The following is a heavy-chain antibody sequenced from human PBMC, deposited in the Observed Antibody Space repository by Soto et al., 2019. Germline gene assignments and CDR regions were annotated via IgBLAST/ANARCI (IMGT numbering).Heavy chain of an antibody. CDR1: GFTFSSYS. J-gene: IGHJ4*02. CDR2: ISSTSNTI. Sequence: EVQLVESGGGLVQPGGSLRLSCAASGFTFSSYSMSWVRQAPGKWLEWVSYISSTSNTIYYADSVKGRFTISRDNAKNSLYLHVNSLSAEDTAVYYCARDRGCSGGICYRDLGYWGQGTLVTVSS. CDR3: ARDRGCSGGICYRDLGY. V-gene: IGHV3-48*01. D-gene: IGHD2-15*01.